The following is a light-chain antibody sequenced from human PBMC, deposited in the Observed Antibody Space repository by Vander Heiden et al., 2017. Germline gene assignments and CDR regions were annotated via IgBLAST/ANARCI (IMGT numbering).Light chain of an antibody. Sequence: EIVLTQSPATLSLSPGERATLSCRASQSVSSYLAWYQQKPGQAPRRLIYDASNRATGIPARFSGSGYGKDFTLTISSLEPEELAVYYCQQRSNLPQRGLLTFGGGTKVEIK. V-gene: IGKV3-11*01. CDR1: QSVSSY. CDR3: QQRSNLPQRGLLT. CDR2: DAS. J-gene: IGKJ4*01.